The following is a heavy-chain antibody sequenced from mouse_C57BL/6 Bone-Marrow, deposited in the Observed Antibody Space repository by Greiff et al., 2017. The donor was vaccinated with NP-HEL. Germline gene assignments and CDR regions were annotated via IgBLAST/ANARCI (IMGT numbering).Heavy chain of an antibody. D-gene: IGHD2-2*01. V-gene: IGHV5-9*01. CDR1: GFTFSSYT. J-gene: IGHJ2*01. CDR2: ISGGGGNT. Sequence: EVQVVESGGGLVKPGGSLKLSCAASGFTFSSYTMSWVRQTPEKRLEWVATISGGGGNTYYPDSVKGRFTISRDNAKNTLYLQMSSLRSEDTALYYCARELVFDYWGQGTTLTVSS. CDR3: ARELVFDY.